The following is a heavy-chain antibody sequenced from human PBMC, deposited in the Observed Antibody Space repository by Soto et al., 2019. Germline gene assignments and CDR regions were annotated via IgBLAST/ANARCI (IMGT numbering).Heavy chain of an antibody. Sequence: ASVKVSCNASGYTFTGYYMHWVRQAPGQGLEWMGWINPNSGGTNYAQKFQGWVTMTRDTSISTAYMELSRLRSDDTAVYYCARGGPIVVVPAAPADYYMDVWGKGTTVTVSS. V-gene: IGHV1-2*04. J-gene: IGHJ6*03. D-gene: IGHD2-2*01. CDR2: INPNSGGT. CDR3: ARGGPIVVVPAAPADYYMDV. CDR1: GYTFTGYY.